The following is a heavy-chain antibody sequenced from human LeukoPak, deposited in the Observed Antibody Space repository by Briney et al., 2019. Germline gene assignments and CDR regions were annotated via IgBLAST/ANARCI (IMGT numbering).Heavy chain of an antibody. CDR2: IVVGSGNT. V-gene: IGHV1-58*01. Sequence: SVKVSCKASGFTFTTSAAQWVRQARGQRLEWIGRIVVGSGNTDHAQKFQGRLTITRDISTSTAYMELSSLTSDDTAVYYCAAVPNANAWYWDDAFDIWGQGTMVTVSS. D-gene: IGHD2-8*02. J-gene: IGHJ3*02. CDR1: GFTFTTSA. CDR3: AAVPNANAWYWDDAFDI.